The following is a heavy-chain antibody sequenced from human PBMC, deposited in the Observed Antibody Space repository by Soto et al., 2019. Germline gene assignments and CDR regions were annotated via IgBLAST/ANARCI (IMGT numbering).Heavy chain of an antibody. J-gene: IGHJ6*02. V-gene: IGHV3-23*01. CDR3: AKGDYVDIVATIRINYYYYYGMDV. Sequence: EVQLLESGGGLVQPGGSLRLSCAASGFTFSSYAMSWVRQAPGKGLEWVSALSGSGGSTYYADSVKGRFTISRDNSKNTLYLQMNSLRAEDTAVYYCAKGDYVDIVATIRINYYYYYGMDVWGQGTTATVSS. CDR2: LSGSGGST. CDR1: GFTFSSYA. D-gene: IGHD5-12*01.